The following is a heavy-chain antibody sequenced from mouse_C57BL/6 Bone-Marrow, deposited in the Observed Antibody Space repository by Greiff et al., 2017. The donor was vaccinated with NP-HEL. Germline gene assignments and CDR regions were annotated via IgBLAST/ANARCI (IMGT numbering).Heavy chain of an antibody. CDR1: GYTFSSYW. Sequence: QVQLQQSGAELMKPGASVKISCKATGYTFSSYWIEWVKQRPGHGLEWIGEILPGSGSTNYNEKFKGKATFTADTSSNTAYMQLSSLTSEDSAVYYCATARARYAMDYWGQGTSVTVSS. V-gene: IGHV1-9*01. D-gene: IGHD3-2*01. CDR2: ILPGSGST. CDR3: ATARARYAMDY. J-gene: IGHJ4*01.